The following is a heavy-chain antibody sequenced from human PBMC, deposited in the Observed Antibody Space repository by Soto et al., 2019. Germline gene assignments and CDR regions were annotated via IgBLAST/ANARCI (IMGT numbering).Heavy chain of an antibody. J-gene: IGHJ4*02. Sequence: EVQLLESGGGLVQPGGSLRLSCAASGFTFSSYAMSWVCQAPGKGLEWVSTISGSGGSTYYADSVKGRFTISRDNSKNKLYLQMNSLRAEDTAVYYCAKGGRWELPLDYWGQGTLVTVSS. CDR3: AKGGRWELPLDY. CDR2: ISGSGGST. CDR1: GFTFSSYA. V-gene: IGHV3-23*01. D-gene: IGHD1-26*01.